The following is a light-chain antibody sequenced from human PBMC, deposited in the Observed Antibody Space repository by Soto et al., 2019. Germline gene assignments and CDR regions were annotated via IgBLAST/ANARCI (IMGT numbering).Light chain of an antibody. J-gene: IGLJ1*01. V-gene: IGLV2-8*01. Sequence: QSALTQPPSASGSLGQSVTISCTGTSSDVGGYNYVSWYQQHPGKAPKLMIYDVNQRPSGVPDRFSGSKSGNTASLTVSGLQAEDEADYYCISYAGSNSLVFGTGTKLTVL. CDR3: ISYAGSNSLV. CDR1: SSDVGGYNY. CDR2: DVN.